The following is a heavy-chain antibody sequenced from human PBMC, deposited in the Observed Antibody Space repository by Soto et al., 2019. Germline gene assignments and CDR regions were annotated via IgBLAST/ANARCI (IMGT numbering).Heavy chain of an antibody. Sequence: QVQLVQSGAEVKKPGASVKVSCKASGYTFTSYGISWVRQAPGQGLEWMGWISAYNGNTNYAQKLQGRVTMTTNTSTSTAYMELRSLRSDDTAVYYCARPLPVLSFGELLSGYYGMDVWGQGTTVTVSS. CDR2: ISAYNGNT. J-gene: IGHJ6*02. CDR3: ARPLPVLSFGELLSGYYGMDV. V-gene: IGHV1-18*01. CDR1: GYTFTSYG. D-gene: IGHD3-10*01.